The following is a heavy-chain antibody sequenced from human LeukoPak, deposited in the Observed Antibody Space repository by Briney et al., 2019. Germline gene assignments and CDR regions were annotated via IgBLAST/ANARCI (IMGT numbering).Heavy chain of an antibody. V-gene: IGHV3-74*01. D-gene: IGHD3-10*01. CDR1: GFTFSSYA. CDR3: ARDRAMVRGVNWFDP. J-gene: IGHJ5*02. Sequence: GRSLRLSCAASGFTFSSYAMHWVRQAPGKGLVWVSRINSDGSSTSYADSVKGRFTISRDNAKNTLYLQMNSLRAEDTAVYYSARDRAMVRGVNWFDPWGQGTLVTVSS. CDR2: INSDGSST.